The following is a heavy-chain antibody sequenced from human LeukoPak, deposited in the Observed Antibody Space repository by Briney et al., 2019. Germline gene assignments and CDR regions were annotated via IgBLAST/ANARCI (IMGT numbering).Heavy chain of an antibody. CDR3: ATVPRYYYYYGMDV. CDR2: IVVGSGNT. V-gene: IGHV1-58*01. CDR1: GFTFTSSA. Sequence: GASVKVSCKASGFTFTSSAVQWARQARGQRLEWIGWIVVGSGNTNYAQKFQERVTITRDMSTSTAYMELSSLRSEDTAVYYCATVPRYYYYYGMDVWGQGTTVTVSS. J-gene: IGHJ6*02.